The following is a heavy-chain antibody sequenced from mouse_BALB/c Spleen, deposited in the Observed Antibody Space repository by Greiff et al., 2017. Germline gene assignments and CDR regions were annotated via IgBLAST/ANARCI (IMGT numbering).Heavy chain of an antibody. J-gene: IGHJ1*01. V-gene: IGHV2-9*02. D-gene: IGHD2-1*01. CDR2: IWAGGST. CDR1: GFSLTSYG. Sequence: QVQLQQSGPGLVAPSQSLSITCTVSGFSLTSYGVHWVRQPPGKGLEWLGVIWAGGSTNYNSALMSRLSISKDNSKSQVFLKMNSLQTDDTAMYYCARVPYGNYWYFDVWGAGTTVTVSS. CDR3: ARVPYGNYWYFDV.